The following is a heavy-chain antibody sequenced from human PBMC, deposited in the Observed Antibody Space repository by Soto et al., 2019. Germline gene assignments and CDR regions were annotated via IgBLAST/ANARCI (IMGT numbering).Heavy chain of an antibody. CDR2: ISYDGHNK. CDR1: GFTFSTYG. CDR3: AKDHLPSTVTTPGY. V-gene: IGHV3-30*18. J-gene: IGHJ4*02. Sequence: QVQLVESVGGVVQPGRSLRLSCAASGFTFSTYGMHCVRQAPGKGLEWVAVISYDGHNKYYADSVKGRFTIARDNSKNTLFLQMDSLRAEDTAVYYCAKDHLPSTVTTPGYWGQGTLVTVSS. D-gene: IGHD4-17*01.